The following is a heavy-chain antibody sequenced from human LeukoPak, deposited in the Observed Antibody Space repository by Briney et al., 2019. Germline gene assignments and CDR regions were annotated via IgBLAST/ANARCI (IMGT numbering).Heavy chain of an antibody. CDR2: ISGSGGST. V-gene: IGHV3-23*01. CDR3: AKVGSEYYDSSGFDY. Sequence: GGSLRLSCAASGFTFSSYAMSGVRQAPGKGLEWVSAISGSGGSTYYADSVKGRFTISRDNSKNTLYLQMNSLRAEDTAVYYCAKVGSEYYDSSGFDYWGQGTLVTVSS. CDR1: GFTFSSYA. J-gene: IGHJ4*02. D-gene: IGHD3-22*01.